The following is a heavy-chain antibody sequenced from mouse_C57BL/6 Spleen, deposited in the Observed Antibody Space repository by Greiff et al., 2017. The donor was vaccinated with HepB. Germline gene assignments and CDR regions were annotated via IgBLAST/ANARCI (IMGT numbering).Heavy chain of an antibody. CDR1: GFTFSSYA. CDR3: ARLAWFAY. J-gene: IGHJ3*01. V-gene: IGHV5-4*01. Sequence: VQLQQSGGGLVKPGGSLKLSCAASGFTFSSYAMSWVRQTPEKRLEWVATISDGGSYTYYPDNVKGRFTISRDNAKNNLYLQMSHLKSEDTAMYYCARLAWFAYWGQGTLVTVSA. CDR2: ISDGGSYT.